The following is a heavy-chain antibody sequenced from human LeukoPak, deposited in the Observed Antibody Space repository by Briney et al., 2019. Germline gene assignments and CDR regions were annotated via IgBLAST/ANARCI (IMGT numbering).Heavy chain of an antibody. J-gene: IGHJ4*02. CDR1: GFTFSSYS. D-gene: IGHD6-25*01. Sequence: GGXXRLSCAASGFTFSSYSMNWVRQAPGKGLEWVSSISSSSSYIYYADSVKGRFTISRDNAKNSLYLQMNSLRAEDTAVYYCARASGDFDYWGQGTLVTVSS. CDR2: ISSSSSYI. CDR3: ARASGDFDY. V-gene: IGHV3-21*01.